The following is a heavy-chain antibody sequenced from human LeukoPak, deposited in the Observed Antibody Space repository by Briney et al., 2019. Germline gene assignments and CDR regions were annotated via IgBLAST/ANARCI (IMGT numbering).Heavy chain of an antibody. CDR2: IYSSGST. V-gene: IGHV4-61*02. D-gene: IGHD4-17*01. Sequence: SETLSLTCTVSRGSISSGTYYWGWIRQPAGKGLEWIGRIYSSGSTNYNPSLKSRVTMSVDTSKNQFSLNLTSVTAADTAVYYCARVGDYGEIDYWGQGTLVTVSS. CDR3: ARVGDYGEIDY. CDR1: RGSISSGTYY. J-gene: IGHJ4*02.